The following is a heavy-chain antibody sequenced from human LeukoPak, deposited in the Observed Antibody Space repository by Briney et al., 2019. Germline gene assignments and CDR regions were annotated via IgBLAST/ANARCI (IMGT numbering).Heavy chain of an antibody. CDR2: IYPGSET. D-gene: IGHD3-10*01. CDR3: VRPTVGVRDFDY. J-gene: IGHJ4*02. V-gene: IGHV5-51*01. Sequence: GESLKISCKGSGYSSTNYWIGWVRRMPGKGLEWMGIIYPGSETRYNSSFQDQVTLSAAKSTGTAYLQLRIMKSSDTATYSCVRPTVGVRDFDYWGQGTLVTVSS. CDR1: GYSSTNYW.